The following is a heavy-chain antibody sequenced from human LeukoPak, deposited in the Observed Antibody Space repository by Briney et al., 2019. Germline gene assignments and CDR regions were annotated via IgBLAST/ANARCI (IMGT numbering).Heavy chain of an antibody. CDR3: ARGPYSGSYYFDY. V-gene: IGHV3-7*01. D-gene: IGHD1-26*01. CDR1: GFTFSSYW. CDR2: IKQDGSEK. J-gene: IGHJ4*02. Sequence: GGSLRLSCAASGFTFSSYWMSWVRQAPGKGLEWVANIKQDGSEKYYVDSVKGRFTISRDNSKKTLYLQMNSLRAEDTAVYYCARGPYSGSYYFDYWGQGTLVTVSS.